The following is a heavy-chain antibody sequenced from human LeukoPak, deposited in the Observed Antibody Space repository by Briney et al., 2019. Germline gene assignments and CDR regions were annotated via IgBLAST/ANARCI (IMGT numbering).Heavy chain of an antibody. CDR1: GFTFSDYS. CDR2: ITGSSNHI. J-gene: IGHJ4*02. D-gene: IGHD1-26*01. V-gene: IGHV3-21*01. CDR3: ARDKTVGDSYFDT. Sequence: GGSLRLSCAASGFTFSDYSMNWVRQAPGKGLEWVSSITGSSNHIYYADSLKGRFTISRDNAQNSLFLQMNSLRDEDTAMYYCARDKTVGDSYFDTWGQGILVTVSS.